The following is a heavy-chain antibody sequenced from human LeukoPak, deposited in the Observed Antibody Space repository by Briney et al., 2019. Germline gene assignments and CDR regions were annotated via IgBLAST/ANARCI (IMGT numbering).Heavy chain of an antibody. Sequence: GGSLRLSRAASGFIFGSYAMSWVRQGPEKGLEWVSTISPSGSATYYADSVKGRFTISRDNSKTTLYLQMNGLRDEDTALYHCTRDKSASSPREWFDPWGQGTVVTVSS. V-gene: IGHV3-23*01. CDR1: GFIFGSYA. D-gene: IGHD6-6*01. J-gene: IGHJ5*02. CDR3: TRDKSASSPREWFDP. CDR2: ISPSGSAT.